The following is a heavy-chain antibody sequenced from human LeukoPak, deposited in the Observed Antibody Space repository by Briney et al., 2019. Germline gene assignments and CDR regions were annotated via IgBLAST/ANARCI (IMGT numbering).Heavy chain of an antibody. V-gene: IGHV4-30-2*01. CDR1: GGSISSGGYS. Sequence: PSQTLSLTCAVSGGSISSGGYSWSWIRQPPGKGLEWIGYIYHSGSTYYNPSLKSRVTISVDRSKNQFSLKLSSVTAADTAVYYCARLTMVRGGPSNWFDPWGQGTLVTVSS. D-gene: IGHD3-10*01. CDR2: IYHSGST. CDR3: ARLTMVRGGPSNWFDP. J-gene: IGHJ5*02.